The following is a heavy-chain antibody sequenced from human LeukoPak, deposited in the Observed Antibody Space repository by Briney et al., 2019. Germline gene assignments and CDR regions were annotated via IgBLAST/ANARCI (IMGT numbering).Heavy chain of an antibody. Sequence: PSETLSLTCAVSGGSISSGGYSWSWIRQPPGKGLEWIGYIYHSGSTYYNPSLKSRVTISVDRSKNQFSLKLSSVTAADTAVYYCARDRIPPYSSSSGFDYWGQGTLVTVSS. CDR2: IYHSGST. CDR1: GGSISSGGYS. V-gene: IGHV4-30-2*01. D-gene: IGHD6-6*01. J-gene: IGHJ4*02. CDR3: ARDRIPPYSSSSGFDY.